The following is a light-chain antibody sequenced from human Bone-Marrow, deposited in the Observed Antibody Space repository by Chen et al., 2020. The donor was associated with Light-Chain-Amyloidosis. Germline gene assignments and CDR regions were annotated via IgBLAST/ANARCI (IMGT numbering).Light chain of an antibody. V-gene: IGLV2-14*01. Sequence: QSALTQPASVSGSPGQSIPISCTGTSSDVGGDNHVSWYQQHPDKAPKLMIYEVTNRPSWVPDRFSGSKSDNTASLTISVLQTEDEADYFCSSYTITNTLVFGSGTRVTVL. CDR1: SSDVGGDNH. CDR2: EVT. CDR3: SSYTITNTLV. J-gene: IGLJ1*01.